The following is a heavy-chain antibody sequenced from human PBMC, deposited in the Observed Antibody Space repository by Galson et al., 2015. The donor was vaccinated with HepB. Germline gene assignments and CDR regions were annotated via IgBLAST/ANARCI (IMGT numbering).Heavy chain of an antibody. CDR3: GLYSSSRIDY. CDR1: GYTFTSYG. V-gene: IGHV1-18*01. J-gene: IGHJ4*02. CDR2: ISAYNGNT. D-gene: IGHD6-13*01. Sequence: SVKVSCKASGYTFTSYGISWVRQAPGQGLEWVGWISAYNGNTNYAQKLQGRVTMTTDTSTSTAYMELRSLRSDDTAVYYCGLYSSSRIDYWGQGTLVTVSS.